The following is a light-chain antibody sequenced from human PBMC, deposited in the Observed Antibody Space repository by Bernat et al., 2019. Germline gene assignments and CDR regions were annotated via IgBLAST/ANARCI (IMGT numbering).Light chain of an antibody. CDR2: EDN. J-gene: IGLJ2*01. Sequence: NFMLTQPHSVSESPGKTVTISCTRSSGSIASNFVQWYQQRPGSAPTTVIYEDNKRPSGVPDRFSGSIDSSSNSASLAISGLKTEDEADYYWQSYDDTTVIFGGGTKLTVL. V-gene: IGLV6-57*04. CDR3: QSYDDTTVI. CDR1: SGSIASNF.